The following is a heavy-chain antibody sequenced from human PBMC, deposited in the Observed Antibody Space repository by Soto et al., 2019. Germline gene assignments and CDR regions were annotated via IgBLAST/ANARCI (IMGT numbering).Heavy chain of an antibody. D-gene: IGHD5-12*01. Sequence: VASVKVSCKASGYTFTSYGISWVRQAPGQGLEWMGWISAYNGNTNYAQKLQGRVTMTTDTSTSTAYMELRSLRSDDTAVYYCARDEDIVATSTNPGDWFDPWGQGTLVTVSS. CDR3: ARDEDIVATSTNPGDWFDP. V-gene: IGHV1-18*04. J-gene: IGHJ5*02. CDR2: ISAYNGNT. CDR1: GYTFTSYG.